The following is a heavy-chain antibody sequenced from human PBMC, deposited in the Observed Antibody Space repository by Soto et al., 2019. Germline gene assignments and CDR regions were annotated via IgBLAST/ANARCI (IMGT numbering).Heavy chain of an antibody. V-gene: IGHV3-30*18. CDR3: AKDYGSGSYYTPFDY. CDR2: ISYDGSNK. Sequence: GGSLRLSCAASGFTFSSYGMHWVRQAPGKGLEWVAVISYDGSNKYYADSVKGRFTISRDNSKNTLYLQMDSLRAEDTAVYYCAKDYGSGSYYTPFDYSGHGTLVTVSS. D-gene: IGHD3-10*01. CDR1: GFTFSSYG. J-gene: IGHJ4*01.